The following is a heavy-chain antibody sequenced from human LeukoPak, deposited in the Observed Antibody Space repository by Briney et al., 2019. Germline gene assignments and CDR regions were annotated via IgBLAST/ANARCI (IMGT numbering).Heavy chain of an antibody. D-gene: IGHD3-22*01. CDR2: IRGSGGNT. CDR3: VKGESYYYDSSGYYNWFDP. Sequence: PGGSLRLSCAASGFAFSNYAMSWVRQAPGKGLEWVSTIRGSGGNTYYADSVKGRFTISRDNSKDTLYLQMSSLRAEDTAVYYCVKGESYYYDSSGYYNWFDPWGQGTLVTVSS. CDR1: GFAFSNYA. J-gene: IGHJ5*02. V-gene: IGHV3-23*01.